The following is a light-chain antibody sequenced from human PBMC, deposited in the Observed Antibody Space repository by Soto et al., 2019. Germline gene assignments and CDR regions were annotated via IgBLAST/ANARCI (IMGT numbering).Light chain of an antibody. CDR2: ATS. V-gene: IGKV1-12*01. CDR1: QGVGGW. Sequence: IQMTQSPSSFSASVGDIVATAVLGSQGVGGWLAWYQQKPGKVPKLLIYATSSLHSGVPSRFSGSGSGTDFTLSISSLEPEDFAVYYCQQRSNWPPINFGQGTRLEIK. CDR3: QQRSNWPPIN. J-gene: IGKJ5*01.